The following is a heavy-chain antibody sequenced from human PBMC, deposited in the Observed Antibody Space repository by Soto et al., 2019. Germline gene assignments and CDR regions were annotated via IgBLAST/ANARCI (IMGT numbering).Heavy chain of an antibody. CDR2: IYPINSDT. CDR1: GYSVAIYW. D-gene: IGHD4-17*01. J-gene: IGHJ4*02. Sequence: GESLKISCKGSGYSVAIYWIAWVRQMPGKGLEWMGVIYPINSDTRYSPSFQGQVTISADKSINTAYLQWSSLKASDTAMYYCAGQDGDGLYYFYYWGQGTPVTVSS. V-gene: IGHV5-51*01. CDR3: AGQDGDGLYYFYY.